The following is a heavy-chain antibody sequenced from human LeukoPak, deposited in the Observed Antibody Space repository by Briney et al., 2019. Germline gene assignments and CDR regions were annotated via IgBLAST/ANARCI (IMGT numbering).Heavy chain of an antibody. J-gene: IGHJ4*02. Sequence: GGSLRLSCTASGFTFSSYGMHWVRQAPGKGLEWVAFIRYDGSNKYYADSVKGRFTISRDNSKNTLYLQMNSLRAEDTAVYYCAKALYDYVWGSYRGPADYWGQGTLVTVSS. CDR2: IRYDGSNK. V-gene: IGHV3-30*02. CDR3: AKALYDYVWGSYRGPADY. CDR1: GFTFSSYG. D-gene: IGHD3-16*02.